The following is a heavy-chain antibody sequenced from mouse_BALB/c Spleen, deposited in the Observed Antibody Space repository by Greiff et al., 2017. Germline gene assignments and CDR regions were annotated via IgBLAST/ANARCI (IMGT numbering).Heavy chain of an antibody. J-gene: IGHJ2*01. CDR3: ARSKGSNWDPFDY. Sequence: EVKLMESGPGLVKPSQSLSLTCTVTGYSITSDYAWNWIRQFPGNKLEWMGYISYSGSTSYNPSLKSRISITRDTSKNQFFLQLNSVTTEDTATYYCARSKGSNWDPFDYWGQGTTLTVSS. D-gene: IGHD4-1*01. V-gene: IGHV3-2*02. CDR2: ISYSGST. CDR1: GYSITSDYA.